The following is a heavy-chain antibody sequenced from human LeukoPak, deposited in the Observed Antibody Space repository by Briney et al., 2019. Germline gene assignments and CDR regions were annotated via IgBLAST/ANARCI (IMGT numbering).Heavy chain of an antibody. CDR3: ASRDKGYYYGMDV. V-gene: IGHV3-66*01. CDR1: GFTVSSNY. Sequence: GGSLRLSCAASGFTVSSNYMRWVRQAPGKGLEWVSLIYSGGSTYYADSVQGRFTISRDNSKNTLYLQINSLRAGDTAVYYCASRDKGYYYGMDVWGQGTTVTVSS. J-gene: IGHJ6*02. D-gene: IGHD5-24*01. CDR2: IYSGGST.